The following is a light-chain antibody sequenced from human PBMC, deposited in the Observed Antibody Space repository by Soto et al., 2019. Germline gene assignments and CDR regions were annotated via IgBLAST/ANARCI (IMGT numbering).Light chain of an antibody. Sequence: EIVLTQSPGTLSLSPGERATLSCRASQSVSTRSLAWYQQKPSQAPRLLISGASSRAADIPDRFSGSGSGTDFTLTINRLEPEDFAVYYCQQYDSSPRTFGQGTKV. J-gene: IGKJ1*01. V-gene: IGKV3-20*01. CDR3: QQYDSSPRT. CDR2: GAS. CDR1: QSVSTRS.